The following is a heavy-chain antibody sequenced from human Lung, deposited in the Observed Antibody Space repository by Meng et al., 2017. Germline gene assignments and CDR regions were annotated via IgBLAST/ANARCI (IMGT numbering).Heavy chain of an antibody. CDR1: CGAIVSSDS. V-gene: IGHV4-4*02. CDR3: ARGSITMVRGVSVVDP. D-gene: IGHD3-10*01. Sequence: GRPQEAGRGLVKPSGPSAPTSRVACGAIVSSDSWSWVRQPPGKGLEWIGEIYHSVGTNYNPHIKSRVTISVDKSTTQFSLKLSSVTAADTAVEYCARGSITMVRGVSVVDPWGQGTLVTVSS. CDR2: IYHSVGT. J-gene: IGHJ5*02.